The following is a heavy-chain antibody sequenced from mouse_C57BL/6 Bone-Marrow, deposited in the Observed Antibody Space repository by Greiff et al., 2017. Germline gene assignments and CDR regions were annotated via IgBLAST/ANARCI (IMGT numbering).Heavy chain of an antibody. CDR2: IHPTSGST. Sequence: VQLQQPGAELVKPGASVKLSCKASGYTFTSYWMHWVKQRPGQGLEWIGMIHPTSGSTNYNEKFKSKATLTVDKSSSTAYMQLSSLTSEDSAVYYCARSTMDTRGFAYWGQETLVTVSA. D-gene: IGHD2-1*01. CDR3: ARSTMDTRGFAY. CDR1: GYTFTSYW. V-gene: IGHV1-64*01. J-gene: IGHJ3*01.